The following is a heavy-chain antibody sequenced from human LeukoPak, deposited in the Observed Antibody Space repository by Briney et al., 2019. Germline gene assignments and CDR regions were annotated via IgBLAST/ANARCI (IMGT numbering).Heavy chain of an antibody. Sequence: ASVEVSCKASGYTFTGYYMHWVRQAPRQGLEWMGWINPNSGGTNYAQKFQGWVTMTRDTSISTAYMELSRLRSEDTAMYYCARDAPYYYGSGSYIDAFDIWGQGTMVTVSS. V-gene: IGHV1-2*04. CDR1: GYTFTGYY. CDR2: INPNSGGT. D-gene: IGHD3-10*01. CDR3: ARDAPYYYGSGSYIDAFDI. J-gene: IGHJ3*02.